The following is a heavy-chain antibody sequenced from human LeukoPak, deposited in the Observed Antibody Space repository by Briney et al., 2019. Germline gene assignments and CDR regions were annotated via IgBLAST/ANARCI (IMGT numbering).Heavy chain of an antibody. CDR1: GGSISSSSYY. V-gene: IGHV4-39*07. J-gene: IGHJ4*02. D-gene: IGHD6-19*01. CDR3: ARERLAVAGTRTLDY. Sequence: SETLSLTCTVSGGSISSSSYYWGWIRQPPGKGLEWIGSIYYSGSTYYNPSLKSRVTISVDTSKNQFSLKLSSVTAADTAVYYCARERLAVAGTRTLDYWGQGTLVTVSS. CDR2: IYYSGST.